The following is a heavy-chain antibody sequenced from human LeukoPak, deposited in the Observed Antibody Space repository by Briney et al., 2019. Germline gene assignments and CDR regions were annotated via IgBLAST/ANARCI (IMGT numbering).Heavy chain of an antibody. CDR1: GGSISSYY. CDR3: AREPPVSYYDSSGYSDY. CDR2: FCISGST. D-gene: IGHD3-22*01. J-gene: IGHJ4*02. Sequence: SETLSLTCTVSGGSISSYYWSWIRQPAGKGLEWIGRFCISGSTNYSPSLKSRVTMSVDTSKNQFSLKLSSVTAADTAVYYCAREPPVSYYDSSGYSDYWGQGTLVTVSS. V-gene: IGHV4-4*07.